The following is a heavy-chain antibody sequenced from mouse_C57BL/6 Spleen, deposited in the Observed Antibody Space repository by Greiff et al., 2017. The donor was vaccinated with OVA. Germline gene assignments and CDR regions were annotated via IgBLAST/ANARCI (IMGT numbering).Heavy chain of an antibody. CDR1: GYTFTSYW. D-gene: IGHD2-5*01. CDR2: IHPNSGST. V-gene: IGHV1-64*01. Sequence: QVQLQQPGAELVKPGASVKLSCKASGYTFTSYWMHWVKQRPGQGLEWIGMIHPNSGSTNYNEKFKSKATLTVDKSSSTAYMQLSSLTSEDSAVYYCARGGGSNYWAWFAYWGQGTLVTVSA. CDR3: ARGGGSNYWAWFAY. J-gene: IGHJ3*01.